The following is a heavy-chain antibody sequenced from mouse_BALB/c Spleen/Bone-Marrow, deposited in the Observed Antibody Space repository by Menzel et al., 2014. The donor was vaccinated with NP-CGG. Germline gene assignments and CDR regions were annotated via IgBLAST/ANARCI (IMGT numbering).Heavy chain of an antibody. D-gene: IGHD1-1*02. CDR1: GYTFTSYW. J-gene: IGHJ2*01. V-gene: IGHV1-7*01. Sequence: VQLQQSGAELAKPGASVKMSCKASGYTFTSYWMHWVKQRPGQGLEWIGYINPNTGYPEYNQKFKDKATLTADKSSSTAYMQLCSLTSEDSAVYYCARRFTTVVTTGDYWGQGTTLTVSS. CDR2: INPNTGYP. CDR3: ARRFTTVVTTGDY.